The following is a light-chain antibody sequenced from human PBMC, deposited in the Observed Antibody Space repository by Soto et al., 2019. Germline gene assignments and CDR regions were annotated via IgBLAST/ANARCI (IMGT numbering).Light chain of an antibody. CDR3: QQRSNWPWT. Sequence: EIVLTQSPATLSLSPGDRATLSCRASQSVRSDYFAWYQQKPGQPPRVILFGVSTRATAIPDRFSGSGSGTDFTLTISSLEPEDFAVYYCQQRSNWPWTFGQGTKVEIK. CDR2: GVS. CDR1: QSVRSDY. V-gene: IGKV3D-20*02. J-gene: IGKJ1*01.